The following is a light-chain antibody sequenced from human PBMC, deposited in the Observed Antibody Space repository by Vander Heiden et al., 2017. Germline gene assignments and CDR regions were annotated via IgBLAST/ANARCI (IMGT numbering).Light chain of an antibody. CDR1: SGHGSCA. CDR2: VYGVGTH. CDR3: QTWNTGLWI. Sequence: QLVVTQSPSAPASLGASVKLTCILSSGHGSCANDWHQQQPETGPRSLLMVYGVGTHRTGDGIPVRFSGSSSAAALSLPISPLQSEDDSYYYSQTWNTGLWIFGGGTKLTVL. V-gene: IGLV4-69*01. J-gene: IGLJ2*01.